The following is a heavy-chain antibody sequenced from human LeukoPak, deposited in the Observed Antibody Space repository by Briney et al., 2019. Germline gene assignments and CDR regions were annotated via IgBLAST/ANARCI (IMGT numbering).Heavy chain of an antibody. J-gene: IGHJ4*02. CDR2: IYPGDSDT. CDR3: ARRPLGGSWPDFDY. Sequence: RGESLQISCKGSGYSFTNYWIGWVRQLPGKGLGWMGIIYPGDSDTRYSPSFQGQVTISADKSISTAYLQWSSLKASDTAMYYCARRPLGGSWPDFDYWGQGTLVTVSS. V-gene: IGHV5-51*01. CDR1: GYSFTNYW. D-gene: IGHD6-13*01.